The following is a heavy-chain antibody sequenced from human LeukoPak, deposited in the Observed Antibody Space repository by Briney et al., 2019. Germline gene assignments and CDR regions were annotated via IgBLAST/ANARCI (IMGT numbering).Heavy chain of an antibody. Sequence: GASVKVSCKASGYTFTSYGISWVRQAPGQGLEWMGWISGYNGNTNNAQKLQGRVTMTTDTSTSTAYMELRSLRSDDTAVYYCARDAHQSGSYNLDYWGQGTLVTVSS. CDR3: ARDAHQSGSYNLDY. CDR1: GYTFTSYG. D-gene: IGHD1-26*01. J-gene: IGHJ4*02. V-gene: IGHV1-18*01. CDR2: ISGYNGNT.